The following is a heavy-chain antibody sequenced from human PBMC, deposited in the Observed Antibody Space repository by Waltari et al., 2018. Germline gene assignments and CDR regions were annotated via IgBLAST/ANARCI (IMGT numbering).Heavy chain of an antibody. CDR2: INHSGST. V-gene: IGHV4-34*01. D-gene: IGHD4-17*01. Sequence: QVQLQQWGAGLLKPSETLSLTCAVYGGSFSGYYWSWIRQPPGKGLEWIGEINHSGSTNYNPSLKSRVTISVDTSKNQFSLKLSSVTAADTAGYYCARADYGDYLFDYWGQGTLVTVSS. J-gene: IGHJ4*02. CDR3: ARADYGDYLFDY. CDR1: GGSFSGYY.